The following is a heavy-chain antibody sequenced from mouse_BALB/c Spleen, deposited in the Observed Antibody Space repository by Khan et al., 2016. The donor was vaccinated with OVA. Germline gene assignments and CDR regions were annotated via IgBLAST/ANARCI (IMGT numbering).Heavy chain of an antibody. V-gene: IGHV1-52*01. CDR1: GYTFTSYW. D-gene: IGHD2-2*01. J-gene: IGHJ3*01. Sequence: QVQLQQPGAELVRPGASVKLSCKASGYTFTSYWMNWVRQRPRQGLEWIGKINPSDSESHYNQMFKDKATLTVDKSSGTAYMQLSRLTSEDSAVYYGARREKYGYDPSWFAYWGQGTLVTVSA. CDR2: INPSDSES. CDR3: ARREKYGYDPSWFAY.